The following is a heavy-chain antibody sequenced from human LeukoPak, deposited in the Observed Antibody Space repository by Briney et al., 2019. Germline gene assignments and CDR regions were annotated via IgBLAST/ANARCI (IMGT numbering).Heavy chain of an antibody. J-gene: IGHJ3*02. CDR3: ASSPGVTAFDI. CDR2: ISSSSSTI. CDR1: GFTFSSYS. D-gene: IGHD3-3*01. Sequence: PGGSLRLSCAASGFTFSSYSMNWVRQAPGKGLEWVSYISSSSSTIYYADSVKGRFTISRDNARNSLYLQMNSLRAEDTAVYYCASSPGVTAFDIWGQGTMVTVSS. V-gene: IGHV3-48*01.